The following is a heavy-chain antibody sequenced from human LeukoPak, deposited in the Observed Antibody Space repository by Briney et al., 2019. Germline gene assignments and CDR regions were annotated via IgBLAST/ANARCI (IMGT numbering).Heavy chain of an antibody. Sequence: SETLSLTCTVSGGSISSSTYYWGWIRQPPGKGLEWIASIHYSGSTYYNPSLKSRVTISIDTSKNHFSLNLTSFTAADTSVYYCARFRYGYGNWFDPWGQGTLVTVSS. V-gene: IGHV4-39*02. J-gene: IGHJ5*02. CDR1: GGSISSSTYY. D-gene: IGHD5-18*01. CDR3: ARFRYGYGNWFDP. CDR2: IHYSGST.